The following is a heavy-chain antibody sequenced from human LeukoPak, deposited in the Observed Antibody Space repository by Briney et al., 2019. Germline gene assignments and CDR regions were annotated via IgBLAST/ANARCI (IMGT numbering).Heavy chain of an antibody. CDR1: GGAFSGYY. J-gene: IGHJ4*02. Sequence: PSETLSLTCAVYGGAFSGYYWSWIRQPPGKGLEWIGEISHSGSTNYNPSLKSRVTISVDTSKNQFSLKLSPVTAADTAVYYCARGRRGYYYDSSGYYPFDYWGQGTLVTVSS. CDR2: ISHSGST. CDR3: ARGRRGYYYDSSGYYPFDY. D-gene: IGHD3-22*01. V-gene: IGHV4-34*01.